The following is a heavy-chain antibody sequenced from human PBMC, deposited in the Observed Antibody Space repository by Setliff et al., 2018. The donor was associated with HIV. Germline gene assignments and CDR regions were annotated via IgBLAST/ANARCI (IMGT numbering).Heavy chain of an antibody. CDR3: ARARFWSGYYTGDNYYYMDV. D-gene: IGHD3-3*01. CDR2: IYTSGST. J-gene: IGHJ6*03. Sequence: PSETLSLTCTVSGGSITSGSYYWSWIRQPAGKGLEWIGHIYTSGSTNYNPSLKSRVIMSVDTSKKQFYLKLSSVTAADTAVYYCARARFWSGYYTGDNYYYMDVWGKGTTVTVSS. V-gene: IGHV4-61*09. CDR1: GGSITSGSYY.